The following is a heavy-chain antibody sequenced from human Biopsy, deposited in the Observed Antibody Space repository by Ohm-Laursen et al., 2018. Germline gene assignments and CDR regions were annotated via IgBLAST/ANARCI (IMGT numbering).Heavy chain of an antibody. V-gene: IGHV4-4*07. CDR3: ARDRDRRGWFDP. Sequence: PSETLSLTCNVSGGDINNYYWSWIRQPAGKGLEWIGRIYPGGSTTYNPSFKSRVTMSVDTSKNKFSLRVSSVTAADTAVYYCARDRDRRGWFDPWGQGTLVTVSS. CDR2: IYPGGST. J-gene: IGHJ5*02. D-gene: IGHD1-14*01. CDR1: GGDINNYY.